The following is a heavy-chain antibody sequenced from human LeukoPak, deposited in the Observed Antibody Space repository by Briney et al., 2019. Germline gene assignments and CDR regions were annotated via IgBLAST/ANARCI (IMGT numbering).Heavy chain of an antibody. Sequence: HPGGSLRLSCAASGFTFSSYGMHWVRQAPGRGLEWVAYIWYDGRSEDYADSVKGRFTISRDNSKNALYLHMNSLRPEDTAVYYCARDHRAYCGGDCYPDYWGQGTLISVSS. V-gene: IGHV3-33*01. CDR2: IWYDGRSE. CDR3: ARDHRAYCGGDCYPDY. D-gene: IGHD2-21*02. CDR1: GFTFSSYG. J-gene: IGHJ4*02.